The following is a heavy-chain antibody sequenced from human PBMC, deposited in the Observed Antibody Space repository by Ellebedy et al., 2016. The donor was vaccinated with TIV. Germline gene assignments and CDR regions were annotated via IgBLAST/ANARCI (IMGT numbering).Heavy chain of an antibody. CDR2: ISSSSSTI. D-gene: IGHD4-17*01. J-gene: IGHJ5*02. CDR1: EFTFSSYS. CDR3: ARGLLYGDYLNWFDP. Sequence: GGSLRLXXAASEFTFSSYSMNWVRQAPGKGLEWVSYISSSSSTIYYADSVKGRFTISRDNAKNSLYLQMNSLRDEDTAVYYCARGLLYGDYLNWFDPWGQGTLVTVSS. V-gene: IGHV3-48*02.